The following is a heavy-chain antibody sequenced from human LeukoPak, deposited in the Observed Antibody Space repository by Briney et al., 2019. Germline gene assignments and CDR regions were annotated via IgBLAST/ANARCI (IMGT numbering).Heavy chain of an antibody. V-gene: IGHV3-53*01. CDR2: IYSGGST. CDR1: GFTVSSNY. Sequence: GGSPRLSCAASGFTVSSNYMSWVRQAPRKGLEWVSVIYSGGSTYYADSVKGRFTISRDNSKNTLYLQMNSLRAEDTAVYYCARGGYSSVSPWDYWGQGTLVTVSS. D-gene: IGHD6-19*01. J-gene: IGHJ4*02. CDR3: ARGGYSSVSPWDY.